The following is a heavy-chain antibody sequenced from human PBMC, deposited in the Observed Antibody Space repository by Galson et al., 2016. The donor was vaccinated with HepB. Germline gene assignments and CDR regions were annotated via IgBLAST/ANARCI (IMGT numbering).Heavy chain of an antibody. CDR3: ATVLDWKSTYYYGMDV. Sequence: SVKVSCKVSGYTLSELSMHWVRQAPGKGLEWMGGFDSEDGETVYAQKFQGRVTMTEDTSTDTAYMEPSSLRSEDTAVYYCATVLDWKSTYYYGMDVWGQGTTVTVSS. D-gene: IGHD3/OR15-3a*01. J-gene: IGHJ6*02. CDR2: FDSEDGET. CDR1: GYTLSELS. V-gene: IGHV1-24*01.